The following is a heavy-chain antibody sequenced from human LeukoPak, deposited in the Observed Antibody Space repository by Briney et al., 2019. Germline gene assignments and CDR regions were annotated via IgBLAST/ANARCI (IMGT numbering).Heavy chain of an antibody. CDR1: GFTFSSYW. D-gene: IGHD3-22*01. CDR3: AREGVYDSSGYYFDY. V-gene: IGHV3-7*01. J-gene: IGHJ4*02. CDR2: KKQDGSEK. Sequence: HAGGFLRLSCAASGFTFSSYWMSWVRQAPGKGLEWVANKKQDGSEKYYVDSVKGRFTISRDNAKNSLYLQMNSLRAEDTAVYYCAREGVYDSSGYYFDYWGQGTLVTVSS.